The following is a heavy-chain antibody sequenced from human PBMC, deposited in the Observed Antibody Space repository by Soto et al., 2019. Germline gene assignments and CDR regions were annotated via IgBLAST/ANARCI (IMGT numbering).Heavy chain of an antibody. CDR1: GFTFSSYA. J-gene: IGHJ3*02. CDR2: ISGSGGST. V-gene: IGHV3-23*01. CDR3: AKDHRNYYDSSGYPDAFDI. Sequence: PGGSLRLSCAASGFTFSSYAMSWVRQAPGKGLEWVSAISGSGGSTYYADSVKGRFTISRDNSKNTLYLQMNSLRAEDTAVYYCAKDHRNYYDSSGYPDAFDIWGQGTMVTVSS. D-gene: IGHD3-22*01.